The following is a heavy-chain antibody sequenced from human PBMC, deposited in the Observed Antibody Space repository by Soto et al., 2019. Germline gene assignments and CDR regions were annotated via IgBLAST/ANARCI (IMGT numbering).Heavy chain of an antibody. D-gene: IGHD4-17*01. CDR1: GGTFSSYA. J-gene: IGHJ6*04. V-gene: IGHV1-69*01. Sequence: QVQLVQSGADVKKPGSSVKVSCKASGGTFSSYAISWVRQAPGQGLEWMVGIIPIFGTANYAQKFQGRVTITADESTSTAYMELSSLRSEDTAVYYCARFDYGVPGHGMDVWGKCPTVTVSS. CDR2: IIPIFGTA. CDR3: ARFDYGVPGHGMDV.